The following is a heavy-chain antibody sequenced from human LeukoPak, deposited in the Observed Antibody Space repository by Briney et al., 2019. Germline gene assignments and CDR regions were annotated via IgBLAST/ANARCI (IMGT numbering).Heavy chain of an antibody. Sequence: PGGSLRLSCAASGFTFSSYWMSWVRQAPGKGLEWVADIKQDGSEKYYVDSVKGRFTISRDNAKNSLYLQMNSLRAEDTAVYYCANSGYDLYYFDYWGQGTLVTVSS. V-gene: IGHV3-7*01. CDR2: IKQDGSEK. CDR1: GFTFSSYW. D-gene: IGHD5-12*01. J-gene: IGHJ4*02. CDR3: ANSGYDLYYFDY.